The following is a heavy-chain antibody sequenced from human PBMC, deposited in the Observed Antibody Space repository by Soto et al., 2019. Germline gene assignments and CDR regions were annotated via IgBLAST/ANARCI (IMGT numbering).Heavy chain of an antibody. CDR3: ARLPCSGNSFSYWYFDL. V-gene: IGHV4-39*01. D-gene: IGHD2-15*01. Sequence: QLQLQESGPGLVKPSETLSLTCTVSGGSISNTNYYWGWIRQPPGKDLEWIGSIYYRGNTYYNPSLKSRVTMSVDTAKDQFSLELSSVTAADTAVSYCARLPCSGNSFSYWYFDLWGRGTLVTVSS. CDR1: GGSISNTNYY. J-gene: IGHJ2*01. CDR2: IYYRGNT.